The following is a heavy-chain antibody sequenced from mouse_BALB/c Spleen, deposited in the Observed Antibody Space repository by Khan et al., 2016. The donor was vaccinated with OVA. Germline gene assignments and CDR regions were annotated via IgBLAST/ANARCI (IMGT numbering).Heavy chain of an antibody. V-gene: IGHV2-4-1*01. CDR2: IWSGGST. J-gene: IGHJ3*01. CDR1: GFLLITYG. CDR3: ARSSYRYDFTY. Sequence: QVQLKESGPGLVQPSQNLSITCTVSGFLLITYGVHWVRQSPGKGLEWLGVIWSGGSTDYNEAFISRLSISKDNSKSQDFFKMNSLQSDDTAIYYCARSSYRYDFTYWGRGTLVTVSS. D-gene: IGHD2-12*01.